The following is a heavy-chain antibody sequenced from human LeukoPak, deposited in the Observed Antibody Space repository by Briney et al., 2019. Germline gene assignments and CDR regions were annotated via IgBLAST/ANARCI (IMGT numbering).Heavy chain of an antibody. CDR2: IYHDGST. CDR1: GGSISSNNW. V-gene: IGHV4-4*02. CDR3: AREVSQKAAAHMWDYYYYYYMDV. D-gene: IGHD6-13*01. Sequence: PSETLSLTCAVSGGSISSNNWWIWVRQSPEKGLEWIGEIYHDGSTNYSPSLKSRVTISMDKSKNQFSLKLSSVTAADTAVYYCAREVSQKAAAHMWDYYYYYYMDVWGKGTTVTVSS. J-gene: IGHJ6*03.